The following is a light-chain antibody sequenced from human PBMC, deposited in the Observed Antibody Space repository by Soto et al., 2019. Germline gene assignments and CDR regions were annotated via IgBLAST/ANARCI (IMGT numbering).Light chain of an antibody. J-gene: IGLJ1*01. CDR1: SYNIGSNT. CDR3: AAWDDSLNGYV. V-gene: IGLV1-44*01. CDR2: SNN. Sequence: QSVLTQPPSASGTPGQRVTISCSGSSYNIGSNTVNWYQQLPGTAPKLLIYSNNQRPSGVPDRFSSSKSGTSASLAISGLQSEDEADYYCAAWDDSLNGYVFATGTKVTVL.